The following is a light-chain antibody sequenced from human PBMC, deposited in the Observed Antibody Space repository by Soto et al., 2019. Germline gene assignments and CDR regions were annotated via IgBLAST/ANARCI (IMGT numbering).Light chain of an antibody. CDR3: QQYNSYLT. J-gene: IGKJ4*01. CDR1: QSISSW. CDR2: KAS. Sequence: DIQMTQSPSTLSASVGDRVTITCRASQSISSWLAWYQQKPGKAPKLLIYKASSLESGVPSRFSGSGSGTEFTLTISSLQPDDFANYYCQQYNSYLTFGGGTKVEIK. V-gene: IGKV1-5*03.